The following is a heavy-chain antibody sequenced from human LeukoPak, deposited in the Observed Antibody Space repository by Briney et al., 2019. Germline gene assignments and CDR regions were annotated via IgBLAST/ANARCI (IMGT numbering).Heavy chain of an antibody. CDR1: GGSISSYY. J-gene: IGHJ4*02. D-gene: IGHD6-6*01. CDR2: IYTSGNT. V-gene: IGHV4-4*07. Sequence: PSETLSLTCTVSGGSISSYYWSWIRQPAGKGLEWIGRIYTSGNTNYNSSLQSRVNMSVDTSKNQFSLKLSSVTAADTAVYYCAREYIAARPLDYWGQGTLVTVSS. CDR3: AREYIAARPLDY.